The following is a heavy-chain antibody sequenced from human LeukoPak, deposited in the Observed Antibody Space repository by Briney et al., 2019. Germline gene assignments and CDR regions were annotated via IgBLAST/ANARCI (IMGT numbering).Heavy chain of an antibody. D-gene: IGHD1-26*01. CDR3: AGRIVGAMGAFDI. CDR2: IIPIFGTA. J-gene: IGHJ3*02. Sequence: SVKVSCKASGGTFSSYAISWVRQAPGQGLEWMGGIIPIFGTANYAQKFQGRVTITADESTSTAYMELSSLRSEDTAVYYCAGRIVGAMGAFDIWGQGTVVTVSS. V-gene: IGHV1-69*13. CDR1: GGTFSSYA.